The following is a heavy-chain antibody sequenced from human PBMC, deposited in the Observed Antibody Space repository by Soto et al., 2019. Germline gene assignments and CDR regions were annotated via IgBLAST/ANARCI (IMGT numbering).Heavy chain of an antibody. CDR2: IYYSGST. CDR1: GGSISSYY. J-gene: IGHJ5*02. Sequence: SETLSLTCTVSGGSISSYYWSWIRQPPGKGLEWIGYIYYSGSTNYNPSLKSRVTISVDTSKNQFSLKLSSVTAADTAVYYCARTRSGGSVSWFDPWGQGTLVTVSS. CDR3: ARTRSGGSVSWFDP. V-gene: IGHV4-59*08. D-gene: IGHD2-15*01.